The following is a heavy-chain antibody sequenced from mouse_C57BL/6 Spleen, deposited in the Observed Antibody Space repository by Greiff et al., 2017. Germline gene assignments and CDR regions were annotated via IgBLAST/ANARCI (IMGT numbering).Heavy chain of an antibody. J-gene: IGHJ1*03. Sequence: VQLQQSGPELVKPGASVKISCKASGYSFTGYYMNWVKQSPEKSLEWIGEINPSTGGTTYNQKFKAKATLTVDKSSSTAYMQLKSLTSEDSAVYYCALLLRETWYFDVWGTGTTVTVFS. CDR2: INPSTGGT. V-gene: IGHV1-42*01. CDR3: ALLLRETWYFDV. D-gene: IGHD1-1*01. CDR1: GYSFTGYY.